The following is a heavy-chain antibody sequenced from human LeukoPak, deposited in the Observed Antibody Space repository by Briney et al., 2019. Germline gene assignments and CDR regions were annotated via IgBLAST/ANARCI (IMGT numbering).Heavy chain of an antibody. CDR3: ARGDSSSKIDY. CDR2: IKQDGSGQ. D-gene: IGHD6-6*01. J-gene: IGHJ4*02. CDR1: GFTLSNSW. Sequence: GGSLGLSCAASGFTLSNSWMSWVRQAPGKGLEWVAGIKQDGSGQYYVDSVKGRFTISKDNAKNSLYLQMNSLRAEDTAMYYCARGDSSSKIDYWGQGALVTVSS. V-gene: IGHV3-7*01.